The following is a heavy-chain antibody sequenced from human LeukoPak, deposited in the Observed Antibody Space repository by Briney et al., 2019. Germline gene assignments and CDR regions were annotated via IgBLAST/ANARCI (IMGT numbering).Heavy chain of an antibody. D-gene: IGHD5-12*01. CDR3: ATAGAYSGYDVYYYYGMDV. Sequence: ASVKVSCKVSGYTLTELSMHWVRQAPGKGLEWMGGFDPEDGETIYAQKFQGRVTMTEDTSTDTAYMELSSLRSEDTAVYYCATAGAYSGYDVYYYYGMDVWSQGTPVTVSS. V-gene: IGHV1-24*01. J-gene: IGHJ6*02. CDR2: FDPEDGET. CDR1: GYTLTELS.